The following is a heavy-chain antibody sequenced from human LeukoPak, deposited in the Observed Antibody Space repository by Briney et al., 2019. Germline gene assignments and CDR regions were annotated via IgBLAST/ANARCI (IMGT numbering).Heavy chain of an antibody. Sequence: SETLSLTCTVAGGSISSYYWSWIRQPPGKGLEWIGYIYYSGSTHYNPSLQSRVTISVDTSKNQFSLKLSSVTAADTAVYYCARHFSSGWYVYDYWGQGTLVTVSS. V-gene: IGHV4-59*08. D-gene: IGHD6-19*01. J-gene: IGHJ4*02. CDR1: GGSISSYY. CDR3: ARHFSSGWYVYDY. CDR2: IYYSGST.